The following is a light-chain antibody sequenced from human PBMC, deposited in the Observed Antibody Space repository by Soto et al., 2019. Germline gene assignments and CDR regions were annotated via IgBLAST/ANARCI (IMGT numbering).Light chain of an antibody. Sequence: EIVLTQSPGTLSLSPGERATLSCRASQSVSSSYLAWYQQKPVQAPRLLIYGASNRASGIPDRVSDSGAGTDPTPTISRLEPEGFAVYYCQQEGNSPPFGEGTKVEIK. CDR1: QSVSSSY. CDR2: GAS. J-gene: IGKJ1*01. V-gene: IGKV3-20*01. CDR3: QQEGNSPP.